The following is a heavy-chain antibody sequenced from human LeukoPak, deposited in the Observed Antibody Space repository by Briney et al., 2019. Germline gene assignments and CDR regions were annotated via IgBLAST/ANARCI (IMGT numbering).Heavy chain of an antibody. Sequence: GGSLRLSCAASGFTFTNYAMNWVRQAPGKGLEWVSTISPSGADTYYADSVKGRFTISRDISKNTLYLQMNSLRAEDTAVYYCARDSHTHYFDSWGQGTLVTVSS. D-gene: IGHD2-15*01. J-gene: IGHJ4*02. CDR1: GFTFTNYA. V-gene: IGHV3-23*01. CDR2: ISPSGADT. CDR3: ARDSHTHYFDS.